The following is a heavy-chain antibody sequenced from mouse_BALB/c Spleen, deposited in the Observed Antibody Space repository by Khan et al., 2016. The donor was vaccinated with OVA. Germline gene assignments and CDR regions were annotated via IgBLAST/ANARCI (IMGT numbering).Heavy chain of an antibody. Sequence: EVQLQESGPGLVNPSQSLSLTCTVTGYSITSDYAWNWIRQFPGNKLEWMGYISYSGRTSYNPSLKSRISITRDTSKNQVFLQVNSVTTEDTASYCCARSVTITTVVATDFDYWGQGTTLTVSS. CDR2: ISYSGRT. J-gene: IGHJ2*01. D-gene: IGHD1-1*01. V-gene: IGHV3-2*02. CDR3: ARSVTITTVVATDFDY. CDR1: GYSITSDYA.